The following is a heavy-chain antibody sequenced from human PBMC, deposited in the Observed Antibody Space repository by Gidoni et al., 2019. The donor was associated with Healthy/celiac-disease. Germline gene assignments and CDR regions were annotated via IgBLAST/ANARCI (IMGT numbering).Heavy chain of an antibody. CDR1: LFSLSNARMG. J-gene: IGHJ4*02. CDR3: ARIGNYYDSSGYPAPVDY. Sequence: QVTFNESDPVLVKPTYTLTLTCTVPLFSLSNARMGVSWIRQPPGKALECLAHIFSNDEKSYSTSLKSRLTISKDTSKSQVVLTMTNMDPVDTATYYCARIGNYYDSSGYPAPVDYWGQGTLVTVSS. V-gene: IGHV2-26*01. CDR2: IFSNDEK. D-gene: IGHD3-22*01.